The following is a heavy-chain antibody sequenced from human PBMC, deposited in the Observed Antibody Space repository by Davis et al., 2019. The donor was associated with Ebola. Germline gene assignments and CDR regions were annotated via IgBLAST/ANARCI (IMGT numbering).Heavy chain of an antibody. Sequence: PGGSLRLSCVVSGLTFSRYGMHWVRQTPGKGLEWVAFIWYDGKNEDYIDSVKGRFTISRANSKNTLYLQMNSLRPEDTAVYYCAKDPLGHTGENDYWGQGTLVTVSS. CDR2: IWYDGKNE. CDR3: AKDPLGHTGENDY. D-gene: IGHD4-17*01. CDR1: GLTFSRYG. J-gene: IGHJ4*02. V-gene: IGHV3-30*02.